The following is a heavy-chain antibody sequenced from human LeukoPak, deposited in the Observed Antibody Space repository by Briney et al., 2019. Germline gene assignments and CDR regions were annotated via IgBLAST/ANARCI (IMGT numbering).Heavy chain of an antibody. CDR3: ARRTVVADDAFDI. J-gene: IGHJ3*02. Sequence: SETLSLTCTVSGGSISSYYLSWIRQPPGTGLDSIGYIYTSGSTNYNPSLKSRVTISVDTSKNQFSLKLSSVTAADTAVYYCARRTVVADDAFDIWGQGTMVTVSS. CDR2: IYTSGST. V-gene: IGHV4-4*09. D-gene: IGHD2-15*01. CDR1: GGSISSYY.